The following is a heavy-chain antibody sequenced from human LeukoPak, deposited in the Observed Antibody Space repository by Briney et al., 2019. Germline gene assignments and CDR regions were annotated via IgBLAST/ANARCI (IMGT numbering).Heavy chain of an antibody. Sequence: SETLSLTCAVYGGSFSGYYWSWIRQPPGKGLEWIGEINHSGSTNYNPSLKSRVTISVDTSKNQFSLKLSSVTAADTAVYYCARDGQMVRGVIYWGQGTLVTVSS. CDR3: ARDGQMVRGVIY. D-gene: IGHD3-10*01. CDR2: INHSGST. CDR1: GGSFSGYY. V-gene: IGHV4-34*01. J-gene: IGHJ4*02.